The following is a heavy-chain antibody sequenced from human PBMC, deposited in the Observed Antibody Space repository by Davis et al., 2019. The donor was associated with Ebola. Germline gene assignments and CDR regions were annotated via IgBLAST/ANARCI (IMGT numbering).Heavy chain of an antibody. V-gene: IGHV5-10-1*01. CDR1: GYSFNYYW. D-gene: IGHD4-23*01. CDR2: IDLSDPYT. J-gene: IGHJ4*02. Sequence: GESLKISCKGSGYSFNYYWISWVRQMPGKGLEWMGRIDLSDPYTSYSLPFQGHVTISADRSISTAYLQWNRLKASDTAMYYCARHYGGNHDFDYWGQGTLVTVSS. CDR3: ARHYGGNHDFDY.